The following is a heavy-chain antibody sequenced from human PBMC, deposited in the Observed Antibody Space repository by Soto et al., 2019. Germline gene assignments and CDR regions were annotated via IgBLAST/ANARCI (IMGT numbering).Heavy chain of an antibody. D-gene: IGHD3-10*01. CDR1: GFAFNAYG. J-gene: IGHJ6*04. V-gene: IGHV3-30*18. CDR3: GKAVNIQVRGVPPADV. CDR2: ISYDGRNT. Sequence: GGSLRLSCAATGFAFNAYGMHWVRQAPGTGLEWVAVISYDGRNTYYADSARGRFTISRDNSKNTLYLQMNSLRPGDTAVYTCGKAVNIQVRGVPPADVWGKGTTVTVSS.